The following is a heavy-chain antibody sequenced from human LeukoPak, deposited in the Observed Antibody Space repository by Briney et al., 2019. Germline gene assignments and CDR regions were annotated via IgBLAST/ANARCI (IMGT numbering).Heavy chain of an antibody. D-gene: IGHD3-10*01. J-gene: IGHJ4*02. Sequence: GGSLRLSCAASGFTFSNYGMHWVRQAPGKGLEWVSAISGSGGSTYYADSVKGRFTISRDNSKNSLYLQMNSLRTEDTALYYCAKDMWRFGELDYDYWGQGTLVTVSS. V-gene: IGHV3-43*02. CDR2: ISGSGGST. CDR3: AKDMWRFGELDYDY. CDR1: GFTFSNYG.